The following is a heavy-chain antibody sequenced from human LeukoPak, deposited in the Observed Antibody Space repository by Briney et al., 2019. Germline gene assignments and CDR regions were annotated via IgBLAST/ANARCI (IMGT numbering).Heavy chain of an antibody. J-gene: IGHJ4*02. CDR2: ISGSGGST. Sequence: GGSLRLSCAASGFTFSSYAMSWVRQAPGKGLEWVSAISGSGGSTYYADSVKGRFTISRDSAKNSVYLQMYSLRPEDTAMYYCARGRDGYPYNFWGQGTLVTVSS. D-gene: IGHD5-24*01. V-gene: IGHV3-23*01. CDR3: ARGRDGYPYNF. CDR1: GFTFSSYA.